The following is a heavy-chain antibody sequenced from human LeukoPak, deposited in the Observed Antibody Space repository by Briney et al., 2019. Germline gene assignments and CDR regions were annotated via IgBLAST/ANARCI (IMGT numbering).Heavy chain of an antibody. V-gene: IGHV1-18*01. CDR2: ISAYNGKT. CDR1: GYTFTSYG. CDR3: ARGSPSRYNYDSSGYYGGYFDY. Sequence: ASVKVSCKASGYTFTSYGISWVRQVPGQGLEWMGWISAYNGKTYYAQKLQGRVTMTTDTSTSTAYMELRSQRSDDTAVYYCARGSPSRYNYDSSGYYGGYFDYWGQGTPVTVSS. J-gene: IGHJ4*02. D-gene: IGHD3-22*01.